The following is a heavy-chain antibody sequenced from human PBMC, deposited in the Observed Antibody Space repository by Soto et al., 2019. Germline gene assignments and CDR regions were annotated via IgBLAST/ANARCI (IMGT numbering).Heavy chain of an antibody. D-gene: IGHD3-10*01. CDR2: IDPSDSYT. Sequence: PGESLKISCKGSGDSFSTYWINWVRQMPGKGLEWMGRIDPSDSYTDYGPSFQGHVTISADKSLSAAYLQWSSLKASENAMYYCTRLLGYASESFSNEQENKRYLHARDVWGQGATGT. J-gene: IGHJ6*02. CDR1: GDSFSTYW. CDR3: TRLLGYASESFSNEQENKRYLHARDV. V-gene: IGHV5-10-1*01.